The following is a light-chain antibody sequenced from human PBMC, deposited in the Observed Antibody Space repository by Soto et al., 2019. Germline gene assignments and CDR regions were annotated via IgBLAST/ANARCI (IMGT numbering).Light chain of an antibody. CDR3: HHYCSSPPLT. Sequence: EIGLTQSPFTRRLSPGARATLSCRASEIVSSNYLAWYQQRPGQAPRLLIYGASSRATGIPDRFSGSGSGTDGTVTIITWLLSDPAVFYTHHYCSSPPLTFGRGTKVDIK. J-gene: IGKJ1*01. CDR1: EIVSSNY. V-gene: IGKV3-20*01. CDR2: GAS.